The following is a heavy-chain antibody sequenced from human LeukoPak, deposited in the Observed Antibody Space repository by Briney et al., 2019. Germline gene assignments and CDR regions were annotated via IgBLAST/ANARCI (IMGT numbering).Heavy chain of an antibody. CDR1: GYSISSGYY. J-gene: IGHJ4*02. V-gene: IGHV4-38-2*02. D-gene: IGHD3-22*01. CDR2: IYHSGST. CDR3: ARGLVVAYGFDY. Sequence: KHSETLSFTCTVSGYSISSGYYWGWIRQPPGKGLEWIGSIYHSGSTYYNPSLKSRVTISVDTSKNQFSLKLSSVTAADTAVYYCARGLVVAYGFDYWGQGTLVTVSS.